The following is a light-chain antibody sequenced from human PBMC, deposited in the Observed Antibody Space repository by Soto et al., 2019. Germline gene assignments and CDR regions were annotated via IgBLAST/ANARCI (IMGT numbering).Light chain of an antibody. Sequence: EIVLTQSPATLSFPPGERATLSCRASQSVSSYFAWYQQKPGQAPRLLIYDASNRATGIPARFSGSGSGTDFTLTISSLEPDDFAVYYCQQRGNWPVTFGQGTRVDIK. CDR2: DAS. V-gene: IGKV3-11*01. J-gene: IGKJ1*01. CDR3: QQRGNWPVT. CDR1: QSVSSY.